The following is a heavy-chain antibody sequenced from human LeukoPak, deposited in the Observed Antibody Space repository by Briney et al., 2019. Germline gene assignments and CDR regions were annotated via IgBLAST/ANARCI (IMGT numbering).Heavy chain of an antibody. CDR3: AKINNDDDY. V-gene: IGHV3-30*18. Sequence: GGSLRLSCAASGFTVTTFGMHWVRQAPGKGLEWVAAISPDGNIEYYTDSVKGRFTISRDNSKNMIYLQMNSLRGEDSAVYYCAKINNDDDYWGQGTLVTVSS. CDR2: ISPDGNIE. CDR1: GFTVTTFG. D-gene: IGHD1/OR15-1a*01. J-gene: IGHJ4*02.